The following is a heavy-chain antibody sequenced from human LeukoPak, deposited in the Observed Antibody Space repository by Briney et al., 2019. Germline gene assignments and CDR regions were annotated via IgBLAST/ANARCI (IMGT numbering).Heavy chain of an antibody. CDR3: ARVSIPDPPDH. J-gene: IGHJ4*02. CDR2: ISVYNGNT. Sequence: ASVKVSCKASGYTFTSYGISWVRQAPGQGLEWMGWISVYNGNTNYVQKLEGRVTMTRDTSTNTAYMELRNLRSDDTAVYYCARVSIPDPPDHWGQGTLVTVSS. D-gene: IGHD2-2*02. CDR1: GYTFTSYG. V-gene: IGHV1-18*01.